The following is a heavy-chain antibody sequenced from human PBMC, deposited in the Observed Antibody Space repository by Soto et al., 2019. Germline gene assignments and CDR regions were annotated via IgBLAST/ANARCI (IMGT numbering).Heavy chain of an antibody. CDR3: GVRNWNDAYFSCGMDV. CDR2: ISAYNGNT. V-gene: IGHV1-18*01. J-gene: IGHJ6*02. CDR1: GYTFTSYG. D-gene: IGHD1-20*01. Sequence: ASVKVSCKASGYTFTSYGISWVRQAPGQGLEWMGWISAYNGNTKYAQKLQGRVTMTTDTSASTAYMELRSLRSGDTAVYCCGVRNWNDAYFSCGMDVWGQGTPVTVSS.